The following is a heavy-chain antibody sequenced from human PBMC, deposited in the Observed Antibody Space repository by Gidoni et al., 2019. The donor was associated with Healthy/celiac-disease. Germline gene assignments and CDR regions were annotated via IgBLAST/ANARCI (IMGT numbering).Heavy chain of an antibody. CDR3: ARTTYDYVWGSYRTPRGFDY. CDR1: GGSISSGGYY. J-gene: IGHJ4*02. Sequence: QVQLQESGPGLVKPSQTLSLTCTVSGGSISSGGYYWSWIRQHPGKGLEWIGYIYYSGSTYYNPSLKSRVTISVDTSKNQFSLKLSSVTAADTAVYYCARTTYDYVWGSYRTPRGFDYWGQGTLVTVSS. V-gene: IGHV4-31*03. D-gene: IGHD3-16*02. CDR2: IYYSGST.